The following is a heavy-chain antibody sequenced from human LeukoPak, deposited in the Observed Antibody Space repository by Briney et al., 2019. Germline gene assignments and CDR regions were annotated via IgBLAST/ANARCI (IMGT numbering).Heavy chain of an antibody. Sequence: GGSLRLSCSASGFIFSPYAMHWVRQAPGKGLEYVSSISSEGKTTYYADSVKGRFTISGDNSKNMLYLQMNSLRPEDTAVYYCVKDRWVDHWGQGTLVTVSS. V-gene: IGHV3-64D*06. CDR3: VKDRWVDH. J-gene: IGHJ4*02. CDR1: GFIFSPYA. D-gene: IGHD6-13*01. CDR2: ISSEGKTT.